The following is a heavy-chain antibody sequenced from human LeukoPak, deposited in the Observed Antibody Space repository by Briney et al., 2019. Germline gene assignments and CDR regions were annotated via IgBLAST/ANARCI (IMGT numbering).Heavy chain of an antibody. CDR2: INHSGST. D-gene: IGHD6-19*01. CDR3: ARGRGSSKF. Sequence: PSETLSLTCTVSGGSISSYYWSWIRQPPGKGLEWIGEINHSGSTNYNPSLKSRVTISVDTSKNQFSLKLSSVTAADTAVYYCARGRGSSKFWGQGTLVTVSS. V-gene: IGHV4-34*01. CDR1: GGSISSYY. J-gene: IGHJ4*02.